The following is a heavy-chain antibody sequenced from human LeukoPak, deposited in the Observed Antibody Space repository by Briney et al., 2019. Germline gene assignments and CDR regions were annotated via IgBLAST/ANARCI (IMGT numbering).Heavy chain of an antibody. D-gene: IGHD3-10*01. V-gene: IGHV4-39*07. CDR1: GASVSSSSYY. CDR2: IYYSGST. J-gene: IGHJ6*03. Sequence: PSETLSLTCTVSGASVSSSSYYWGWIRQPPGKGLEWIGSIYYSGSTYYNPSLKSRVTISVDTSKNQFSLKVRSVTAADTAVYFCARGRITMIRGVTIRKGPPEDNYYMDVWGKGTAVTVSS. CDR3: ARGRITMIRGVTIRKGPPEDNYYMDV.